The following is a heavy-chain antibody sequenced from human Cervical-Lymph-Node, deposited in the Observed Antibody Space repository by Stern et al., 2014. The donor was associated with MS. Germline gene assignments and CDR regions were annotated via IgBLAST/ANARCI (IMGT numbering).Heavy chain of an antibody. V-gene: IGHV1-8*01. CDR3: ARVRGSYVWYYDY. Sequence: QVQLVQSGAEVKKPGASVKVSCKASGYTFTSYDINWVRQATGQGLEWMGWMIPDSGTQGYSPEFRGRVTMTRNTSTSTDYIDLGSLRSEDTAVYYCARVRGSYVWYYDYWGQGTLVTVSS. J-gene: IGHJ4*02. D-gene: IGHD3-16*01. CDR1: GYTFTSYD. CDR2: MIPDSGTQ.